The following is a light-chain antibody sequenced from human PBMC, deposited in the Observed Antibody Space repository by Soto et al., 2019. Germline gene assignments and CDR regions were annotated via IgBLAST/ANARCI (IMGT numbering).Light chain of an antibody. CDR1: QSLLHRNGYNY. CDR3: MQSLQTPWT. J-gene: IGKJ1*01. V-gene: IGKV2-28*01. Sequence: DIVMIQSPLSLPVTPGEPASISCRSSQSLLHRNGYNYLDWYLQKPGQSPQILIYLGSDRASGVPDRFSGSGSGTDFTLKISRVEAEDVGVYYCMQSLQTPWTFGQGTKVEIK. CDR2: LGS.